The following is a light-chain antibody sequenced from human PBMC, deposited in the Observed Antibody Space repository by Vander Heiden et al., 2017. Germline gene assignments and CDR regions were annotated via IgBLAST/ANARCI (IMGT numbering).Light chain of an antibody. CDR2: GAS. CDR1: QDISHY. CDR3: QQYDRYPLT. J-gene: IGKJ5*01. Sequence: DIQMTQPPSSLSASVGDRVTITCRASQDISHYLAWFQQKPGKAPKSLIYGASSLQSGVPSRFSGSGSGTEFTLTISSLQPEDFATYYCQQYDRYPLTFGQGTKLEIK. V-gene: IGKV1-16*01.